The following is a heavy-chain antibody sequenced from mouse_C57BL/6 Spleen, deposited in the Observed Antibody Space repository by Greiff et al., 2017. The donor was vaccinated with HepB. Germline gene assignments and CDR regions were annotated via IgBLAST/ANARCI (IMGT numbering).Heavy chain of an antibody. CDR1: GYTFTSYW. D-gene: IGHD1-1*01. J-gene: IGHJ3*01. V-gene: IGHV1-64*01. Sequence: QVQLQQPGAELVKPGASVKLSCKASGYTFTSYWMHWVKQRPGQGLEWIEMIHPNSGSTNYNEKFKSKATLTVDKSSSTAYMQLSSLTSEDAAVYYCARGFITTVVETYWGQGTLVTVSA. CDR3: ARGFITTVVETY. CDR2: IHPNSGST.